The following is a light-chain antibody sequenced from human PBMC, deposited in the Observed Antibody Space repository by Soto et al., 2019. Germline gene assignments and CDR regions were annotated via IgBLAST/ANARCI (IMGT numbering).Light chain of an antibody. CDR1: QSVSSN. V-gene: IGKV3-20*01. J-gene: IGKJ1*01. CDR3: QQYGISPRT. Sequence: EIVMTQSPATLSVSPGQRATLSCRASQSVSSNLAWYKQKPGQAPRLLIYGVSSRATGIPDRFSGSGSGTDFTLTISRLEPEDFAVYYCQQYGISPRTFGQGTKVDIK. CDR2: GVS.